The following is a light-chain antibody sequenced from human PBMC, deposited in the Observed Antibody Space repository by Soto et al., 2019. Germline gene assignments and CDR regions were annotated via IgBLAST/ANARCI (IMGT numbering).Light chain of an antibody. CDR2: DAS. Sequence: EIVMTQSPVTLSVSPGERATLSCRASQSVTNSYLAWYQQKPGQAPRLLIYDASNRATGIPDRFSGSGSGTDFTLTISRLEPEDFAVYYCQQYGSSPPITFGQGTRLEIK. V-gene: IGKV3-20*01. CDR1: QSVTNSY. CDR3: QQYGSSPPIT. J-gene: IGKJ5*01.